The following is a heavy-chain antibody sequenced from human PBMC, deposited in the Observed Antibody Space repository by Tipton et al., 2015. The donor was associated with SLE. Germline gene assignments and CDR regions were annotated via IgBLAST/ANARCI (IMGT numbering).Heavy chain of an antibody. CDR2: ISWNSGSI. Sequence: SLRLSCAASGFTFDDYAMHWVRQAPGKGLEWVSGISWNSGSIGYADSVKGRFTISRHNSKNTLYLQMNSLRAEDTAVYYCARAVEWYFDLWGRGTLVTVSS. J-gene: IGHJ2*01. CDR3: ARAVEWYFDL. V-gene: IGHV3-9*01. CDR1: GFTFDDYA.